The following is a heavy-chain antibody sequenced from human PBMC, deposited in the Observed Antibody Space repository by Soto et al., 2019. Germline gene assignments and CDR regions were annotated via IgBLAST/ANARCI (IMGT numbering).Heavy chain of an antibody. Sequence: PSETLSLTCAVYGGSFSGYYWSWIRQPPGKGLEWIGEINHSGSTNYNPSLKSRVTISVDTSKNQFSLKLSSVTAADMAVYYCARDRMFDPWGQGTLVTVSS. CDR1: GGSFSGYY. V-gene: IGHV4-34*01. CDR3: ARDRMFDP. D-gene: IGHD2-15*01. J-gene: IGHJ5*02. CDR2: INHSGST.